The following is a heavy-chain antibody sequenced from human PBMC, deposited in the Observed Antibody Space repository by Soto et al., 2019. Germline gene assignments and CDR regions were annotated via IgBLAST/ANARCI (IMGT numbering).Heavy chain of an antibody. CDR2: IYTSGST. CDR3: ARGRWMDSSRHFDY. Sequence: SETLSLTCTVSGGSISSYYWSWIRQPAGKGLEWIGRIYTSGSTNYNPSLRSRVTMSVDTSKNQFSLKLSSVTAADTAVYYCARGRWMDSSRHFDYWGQGTLVTVSS. V-gene: IGHV4-4*07. J-gene: IGHJ4*02. CDR1: GGSISSYY. D-gene: IGHD6-13*01.